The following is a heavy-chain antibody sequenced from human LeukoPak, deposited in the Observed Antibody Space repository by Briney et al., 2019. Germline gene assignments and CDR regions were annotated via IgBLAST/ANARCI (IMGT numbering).Heavy chain of an antibody. J-gene: IGHJ4*02. CDR2: IYHSGYT. V-gene: IGHV4-38-2*02. CDR1: RYSIRSDYY. D-gene: IGHD6-19*01. Sequence: PSETLSLTCSVSRYSIRSDYYWGWIRQPPGKGLEWIASIYHSGYTYYNASLKSRVTLSVDTSKNQFSLNLRSVTAADTAVYYCARGVRSGWYYFDYWGQGTLVTVSS. CDR3: ARGVRSGWYYFDY.